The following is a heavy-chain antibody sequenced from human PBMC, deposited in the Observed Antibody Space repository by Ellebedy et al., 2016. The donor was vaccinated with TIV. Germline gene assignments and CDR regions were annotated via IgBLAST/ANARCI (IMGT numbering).Heavy chain of an antibody. CDR2: FGVSGDSP. Sequence: GESLKISCAASGFTFSNYAMSWVRQAPGKGLEWVSGFGVSGDSPYYADSVKGRFTISRYNSKNTLYLQMSSLRAEDTAIYYCARGKSGTYIHHAFDYWGPGTLVTVSS. V-gene: IGHV3-23*01. CDR1: GFTFSNYA. J-gene: IGHJ4*02. CDR3: ARGKSGTYIHHAFDY. D-gene: IGHD1-14*01.